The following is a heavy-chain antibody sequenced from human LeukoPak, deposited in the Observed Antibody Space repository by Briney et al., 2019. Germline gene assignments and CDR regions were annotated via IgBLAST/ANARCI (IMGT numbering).Heavy chain of an antibody. J-gene: IGHJ4*02. CDR3: ARAYISAYCYDSSGCCYYFDY. V-gene: IGHV4-30-2*01. CDR2: IYHSGST. D-gene: IGHD3-22*01. Sequence: SETLSLTCAVSGGSISSGGYSWSWIRQPPGKGLEWIGYIYHSGSTYYNPSLKSRVTISVDRSKNQFSLKLSSVTAADTAVYYCARAYISAYCYDSSGCCYYFDYWGQGTLVTVSS. CDR1: GGSISSGGYS.